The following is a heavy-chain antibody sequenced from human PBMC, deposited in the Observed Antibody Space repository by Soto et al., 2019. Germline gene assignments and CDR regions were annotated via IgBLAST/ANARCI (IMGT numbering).Heavy chain of an antibody. CDR1: GGTFSNYA. J-gene: IGHJ6*02. Sequence: AAEKVSCKASGGTFSNYAICWLRLAPAQSREWVGWINPGNGDTKNSQKFQGRVTITRDTSATTAYMELSSLRSEDSAVFYCARTDCSSTSCYNYYYYGMDVWGQGTTVTVSS. CDR2: INPGNGDT. V-gene: IGHV1-3*01. CDR3: ARTDCSSTSCYNYYYYGMDV. D-gene: IGHD2-2*01.